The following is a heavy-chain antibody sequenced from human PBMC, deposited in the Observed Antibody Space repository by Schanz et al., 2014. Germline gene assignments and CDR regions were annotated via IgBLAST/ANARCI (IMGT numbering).Heavy chain of an antibody. D-gene: IGHD3-22*01. CDR1: GFTFSSYA. J-gene: IGHJ4*02. CDR2: ISHSGGSK. Sequence: EVQLLESGGGLVQPGGSLRLSCAASGFTFSSYAMSWVRQAPGKGLEWVSSISHSGGSKYYADSVKGRFTMSRDNSKNTLYLQMNSLRAEDTAVYYCAKDPSHGDYDYYFDYWGQGTLVTVSS. V-gene: IGHV3-23*01. CDR3: AKDPSHGDYDYYFDY.